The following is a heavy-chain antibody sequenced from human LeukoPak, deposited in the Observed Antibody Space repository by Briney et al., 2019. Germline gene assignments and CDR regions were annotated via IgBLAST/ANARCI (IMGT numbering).Heavy chain of an antibody. J-gene: IGHJ4*02. CDR3: ARERGGYSYGSDFDY. D-gene: IGHD5-18*01. CDR1: GGSISSGSYY. V-gene: IGHV4-61*02. Sequence: SETLSLTCTVSGGSISSGSYYWSWIRQPAGKGLEWIGRIYTSGSTNYNPSLKSRVTISVDTSKNQFSLKLSSVTAADTAVYYCARERGGYSYGSDFDYWGQGTLVTVSS. CDR2: IYTSGST.